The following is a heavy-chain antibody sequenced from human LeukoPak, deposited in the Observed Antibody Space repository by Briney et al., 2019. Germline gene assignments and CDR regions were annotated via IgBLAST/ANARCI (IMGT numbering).Heavy chain of an antibody. D-gene: IGHD4-17*01. CDR1: GGSISSYY. Sequence: PSETLSLTCTVSGGSISSYYWSWIRQPPGKGLEWIGYIYYSGSTNYNPSLKSRVTISVDTSKNQFSLKLSSVTAADTAVYYCARELRDTVTTFLLAFDIWGQGTMVTVSS. V-gene: IGHV4-59*01. CDR2: IYYSGST. J-gene: IGHJ3*02. CDR3: ARELRDTVTTFLLAFDI.